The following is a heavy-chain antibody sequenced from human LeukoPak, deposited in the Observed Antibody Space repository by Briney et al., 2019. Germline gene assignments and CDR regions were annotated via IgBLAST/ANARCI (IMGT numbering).Heavy chain of an antibody. D-gene: IGHD4-17*01. CDR2: IKSKTDGGTT. J-gene: IGHJ4*02. V-gene: IGHV3-15*01. Sequence: GGSLRLSCAASGFTFSNAWMSWVRQAPGKGLEWVGRIKSKTDGGTTDYAAPVKGRFTISRDDSKNTLYLQMDSLRGEDTAVYYCARDEGGDYVGLDHWGQGTLVTVSS. CDR1: GFTFSNAW. CDR3: ARDEGGDYVGLDH.